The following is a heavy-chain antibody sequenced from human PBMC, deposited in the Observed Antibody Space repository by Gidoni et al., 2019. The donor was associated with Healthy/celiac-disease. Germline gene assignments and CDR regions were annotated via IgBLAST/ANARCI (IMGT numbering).Heavy chain of an antibody. V-gene: IGHV4-31*03. D-gene: IGHD4-17*01. CDR1: GGSISSGGYY. Sequence: QVQLQESGPGLVKPSQTLSLTCTVSGGSISSGGYYWSWIRQHPGKGLEWIGYIYYSGSTYYNPSLKSRVTISVDTSKNQFSLKLSSVTAADTAVYYCARDPIRGPDYGDGMDVWGQGTTVTVSS. CDR3: ARDPIRGPDYGDGMDV. J-gene: IGHJ6*02. CDR2: IYYSGST.